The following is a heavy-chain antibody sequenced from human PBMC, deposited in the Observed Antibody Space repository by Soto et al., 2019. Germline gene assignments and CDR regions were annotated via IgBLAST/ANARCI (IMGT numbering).Heavy chain of an antibody. CDR3: ARCLVPSYLGSAVWSKIRVFLYYFYY. V-gene: IGHV3-21*03. Sequence: GGSLRLSCAASGFTFSSYSMNWVRKAPGKGLEWVSSISSSSSYIYYAGSVKGRFTISRDNDKNSLYLEMNSLRAEVKAVYYCARCLVPSYLGSAVWSKIRVFLYYFYYWGQGTLVTVSS. J-gene: IGHJ4*02. CDR2: ISSSSSYI. CDR1: GFTFSSYS. D-gene: IGHD7-27*01.